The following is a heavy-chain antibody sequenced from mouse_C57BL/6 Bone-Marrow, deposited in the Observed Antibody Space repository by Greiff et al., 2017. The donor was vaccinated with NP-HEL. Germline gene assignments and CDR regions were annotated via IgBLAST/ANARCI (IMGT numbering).Heavy chain of an antibody. CDR1: GYTFTSYG. CDR2: IYPRSGNT. Sequence: VQLKESGAELARPGASVKLSCKASGYTFTSYGISWVKQRTGQGLEWIGEIYPRSGNTYYNEKFKGKATLTADKSSSTAYMELRSLTSEDSAVYFCARRDTTGDYWGQGTTLTVSS. CDR3: ARRDTTGDY. V-gene: IGHV1-81*01. D-gene: IGHD1-1*01. J-gene: IGHJ2*01.